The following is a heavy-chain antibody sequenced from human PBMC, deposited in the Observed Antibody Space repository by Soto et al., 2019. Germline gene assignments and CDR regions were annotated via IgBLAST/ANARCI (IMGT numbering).Heavy chain of an antibody. D-gene: IGHD4-4*01. CDR1: DYTFTDYG. Sequence: ASVKVSCKASDYTFTDYGISWVRQAPGQGLEWMGWISAYNGNTNYAQKLQDRVTMTTDTSTSTAYVEVRSLRSDDTAVYYCARGYGNYPHYYFGMDVWGQGTTVTVS. CDR3: ARGYGNYPHYYFGMDV. CDR2: ISAYNGNT. V-gene: IGHV1-18*04. J-gene: IGHJ6*02.